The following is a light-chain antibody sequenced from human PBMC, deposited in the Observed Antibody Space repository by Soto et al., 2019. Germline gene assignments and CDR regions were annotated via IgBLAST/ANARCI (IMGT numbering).Light chain of an antibody. Sequence: PGERATLSCRASQSVTNNYLAWYQQRPGLAPRLLMYGASTRATGIPDRFSGSGPGTDFTLTISRLEPEDFAVYYCQQYGRSRTFGQGTKVDIK. CDR2: GAS. J-gene: IGKJ1*01. V-gene: IGKV3-20*01. CDR1: QSVTNNY. CDR3: QQYGRSRT.